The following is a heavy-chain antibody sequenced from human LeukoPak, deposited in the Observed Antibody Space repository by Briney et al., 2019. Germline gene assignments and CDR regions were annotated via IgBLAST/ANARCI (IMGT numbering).Heavy chain of an antibody. J-gene: IGHJ4*02. D-gene: IGHD6-6*01. CDR2: INSSGIVI. CDR1: GFTFSTYS. V-gene: IGHV3-48*04. Sequence: GGSLRLSCEASGFTFSTYSMNWVRQAPGKGLEWVSYINSSGIVIYYADSVKGRFTISRDNAKNSLYLQMNSLRAEDTAVYYCARWPYSSSYYFDYWGQGTLVTVSS. CDR3: ARWPYSSSYYFDY.